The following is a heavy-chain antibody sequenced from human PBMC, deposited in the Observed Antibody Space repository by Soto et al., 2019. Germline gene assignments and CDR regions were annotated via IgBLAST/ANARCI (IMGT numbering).Heavy chain of an antibody. CDR3: ARCNGAYDSSGWRVYYYYGMDV. Sequence: PGGSLRLSCAASGFTVSSNYMSWVRLAPGKGLVWVSRINSDGSSTSYADSVKGRFTISRDNAKNTLYLQMNSLRAEDTAVYYCARCNGAYDSSGWRVYYYYGMDVWGQGTTVTVSS. CDR1: GFTVSSNY. V-gene: IGHV3-74*01. J-gene: IGHJ6*02. CDR2: INSDGSST. D-gene: IGHD3-22*01.